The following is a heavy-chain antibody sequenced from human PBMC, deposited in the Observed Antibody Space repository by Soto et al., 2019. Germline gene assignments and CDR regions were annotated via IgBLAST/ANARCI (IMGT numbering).Heavy chain of an antibody. J-gene: IGHJ6*02. V-gene: IGHV3-53*01. CDR2: IYTGGSK. CDR3: ATLDV. Sequence: GGSLTLSCAASGLTFSDRYMDWVRHAPGKGLEWVAVIYTGGSKSYADFVKGRFIISRDSSKNTLYLQMDSLSAEDTAVYYCATLDVWGQGTTVTVSS. CDR1: GLTFSDRY.